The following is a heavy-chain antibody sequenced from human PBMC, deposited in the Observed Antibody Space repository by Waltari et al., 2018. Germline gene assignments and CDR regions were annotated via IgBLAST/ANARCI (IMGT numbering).Heavy chain of an antibody. V-gene: IGHV4-30-4*08. J-gene: IGHJ5*02. CDR2: IYYSGST. CDR1: GGSISSGDSY. CDR3: VRGPSYYDLNWFDP. D-gene: IGHD3-3*01. Sequence: QVQLQESGPGLVKPSQTLSLTCTVSGGSISSGDSYWSWIRQPPGKGLEWIGYIYYSGSTYYNPSLKSRVTISVDTSKNQFSLKLSSVTAADTAVYYCVRGPSYYDLNWFDPWGQGTLVTVSS.